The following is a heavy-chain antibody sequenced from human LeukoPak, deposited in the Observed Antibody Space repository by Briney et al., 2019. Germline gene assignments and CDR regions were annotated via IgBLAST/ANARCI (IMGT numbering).Heavy chain of an antibody. V-gene: IGHV1-8*03. CDR1: GYTFTSYY. CDR3: ATAPNQADYDF. CDR2: MNPNSGNT. Sequence: ASVRVSCKAAGYTFTSYYMHWVRQAPGQGLGWMGWMNPNSGNTGYAQKFQGRVTITRNPSISTAYMELSSLRSEDTAVYYCATAPNQADYDFWGQGTLVTVSS. D-gene: IGHD3-3*01. J-gene: IGHJ4*02.